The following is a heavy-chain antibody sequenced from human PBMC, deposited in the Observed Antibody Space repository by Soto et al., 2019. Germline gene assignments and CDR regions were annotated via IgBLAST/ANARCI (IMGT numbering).Heavy chain of an antibody. D-gene: IGHD5-18*01. CDR1: GGTFSSYP. Sequence: QVQLVQSGAEVKKPGSSVKVSCKASGGTFSSYPISWVRQAPGQGLEWMGGTNAHLGTGNYAQKFQGRLTITTDISTTTAYMELSTLRSEDTAVYYCARRDSRGYFRYFDNWGQGTLVTVSS. V-gene: IGHV1-69*06. CDR2: TNAHLGTG. CDR3: ARRDSRGYFRYFDN. J-gene: IGHJ4*02.